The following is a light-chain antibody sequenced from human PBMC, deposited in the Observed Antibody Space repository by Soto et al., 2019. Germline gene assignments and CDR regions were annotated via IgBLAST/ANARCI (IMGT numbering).Light chain of an antibody. V-gene: IGKV1-5*03. Sequence: DIQMTQSPSTLSASVGDRVTITCRASQSLNNWLAWYQQKPGNAPKLLIYKVSNLESGVPSRFSGSGSGTEFSLTISSLQPDDFATYYCQQYNSYSWTFGQGTKVEIK. CDR1: QSLNNW. CDR2: KVS. CDR3: QQYNSYSWT. J-gene: IGKJ1*01.